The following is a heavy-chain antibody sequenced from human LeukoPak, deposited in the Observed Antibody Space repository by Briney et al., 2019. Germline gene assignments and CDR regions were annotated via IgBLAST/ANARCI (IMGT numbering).Heavy chain of an antibody. V-gene: IGHV1-69*04. D-gene: IGHD5-18*01. CDR2: IIPILGIA. J-gene: IGHJ6*02. CDR3: AREGYSYGSYYYGMDV. Sequence: SVKVSCKASGGTFSSYAISWVRQAPGQGLEWMGRIIPILGIANYPQKFQGRVTITADKSTSTAYMELSSLRSEDTAVYYCAREGYSYGSYYYGMDVWGQGTTVTVSS. CDR1: GGTFSSYA.